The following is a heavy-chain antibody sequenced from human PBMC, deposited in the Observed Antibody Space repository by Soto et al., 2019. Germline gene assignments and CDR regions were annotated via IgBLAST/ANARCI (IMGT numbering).Heavy chain of an antibody. D-gene: IGHD2-2*02. CDR2: IYYSGRT. J-gene: IGHJ5*02. V-gene: IGHV4-59*01. CDR1: GGSISSDY. Sequence: QVQLQESGPGLVKPSETLSLTCTVSGGSISSDYWSWIRQPPGKGLEWIGYIYYSGRTNYNPSLKSRITISVDTSKNQFSLKLSSVTAADTAVYYCARGYCSSTICYIWDNWFDPWGQGTLVTVSS. CDR3: ARGYCSSTICYIWDNWFDP.